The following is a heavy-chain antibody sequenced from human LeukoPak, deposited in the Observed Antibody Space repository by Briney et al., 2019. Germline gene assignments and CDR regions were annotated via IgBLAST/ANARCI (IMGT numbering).Heavy chain of an antibody. CDR2: IYSGGST. J-gene: IGHJ4*02. Sequence: PGGSLRLSCAASGFTVSSNYMSWIRQAPGKGLEWVSVIYSGGSTYYADSVKGRFTISRDNSKNTLYLQMNRLRADDTAVYYCAKGLYHYFGSGSYTLDFWGQGTQVTVSS. V-gene: IGHV3-66*01. CDR1: GFTVSSNY. CDR3: AKGLYHYFGSGSYTLDF. D-gene: IGHD3-10*01.